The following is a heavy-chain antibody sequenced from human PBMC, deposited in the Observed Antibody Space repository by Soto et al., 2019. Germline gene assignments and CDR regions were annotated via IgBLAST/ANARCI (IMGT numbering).Heavy chain of an antibody. D-gene: IGHD6-13*01. Sequence: QVQLVKSGAEVKKPGSSVKVSCKASGGTFSSYAISWVRQAPGQGLEWMGGIIPIFGTANYAQKFQGRVTITVDESTSTAYMELSSLRSEDTAVYYCARDPRYSSSWGGGGYFDYWGQGTLVTVSS. CDR2: IIPIFGTA. J-gene: IGHJ4*02. CDR3: ARDPRYSSSWGGGGYFDY. V-gene: IGHV1-69*12. CDR1: GGTFSSYA.